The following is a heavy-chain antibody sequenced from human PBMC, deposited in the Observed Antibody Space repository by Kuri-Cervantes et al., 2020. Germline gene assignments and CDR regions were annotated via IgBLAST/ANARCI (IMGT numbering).Heavy chain of an antibody. J-gene: IGHJ4*02. Sequence: SVKVSCKASGGTFSSYAISWVRQAPGQGLEWMGGIIPIFGTANYAQKFQGRVTITADESTSTAYMELSSLRSEDTAVYYCAKPVLRFLEWLLFFDYWGQGTLVTVSS. CDR2: IIPIFGTA. D-gene: IGHD3-3*01. V-gene: IGHV1-69*13. CDR3: AKPVLRFLEWLLFFDY. CDR1: GGTFSSYA.